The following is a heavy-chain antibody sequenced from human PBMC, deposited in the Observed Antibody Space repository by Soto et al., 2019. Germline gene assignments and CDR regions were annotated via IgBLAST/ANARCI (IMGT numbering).Heavy chain of an antibody. CDR3: ARDGYYDSSGYSPLDAFDI. J-gene: IGHJ3*02. CDR2: IYPGDSDT. V-gene: IGHV5-51*01. D-gene: IGHD3-22*01. CDR1: GYSFTSYW. Sequence: GESLKISCKGSGYSFTSYWIGWVRQMPGKGLEWMGIIYPGDSDTRYSPSFQGQVTISADKSISTAYLQWSSLKASDTAVYYCARDGYYDSSGYSPLDAFDIWGQGTMVTVSS.